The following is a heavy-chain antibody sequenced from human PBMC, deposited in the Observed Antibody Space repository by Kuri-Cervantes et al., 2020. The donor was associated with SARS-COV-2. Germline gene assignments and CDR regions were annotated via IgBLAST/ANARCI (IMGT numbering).Heavy chain of an antibody. D-gene: IGHD3-22*01. V-gene: IGHV4-30-2*01. CDR3: ARDRFYYDSHWFDP. J-gene: IGHJ5*02. CDR2: IYHSGGT. CDR1: GGSISSGGYS. Sequence: SETLSLTCAVSGGSISSGGYSWSWIRQPPGKGLEWIGYIYHSGGTYYNPSLKSRVTISVDTSKNQFSLKLSSVTAADTAVYYCARDRFYYDSHWFDPWGQGTLVTVSS.